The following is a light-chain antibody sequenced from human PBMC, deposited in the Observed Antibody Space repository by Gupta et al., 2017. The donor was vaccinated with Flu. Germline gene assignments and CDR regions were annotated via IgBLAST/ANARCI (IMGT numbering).Light chain of an antibody. CDR3: AAWDGSLAV. V-gene: IGLV1-44*01. CDR2: SND. J-gene: IGLJ1*01. CDR1: RSIIGSNT. Sequence: QSVLTQPPPTSGTPGQWITISCSGSRSIIGSNTVSWYQQLPGTSPKLLMYSNDQRPPGVPDRFSGSKSGTSASLAISGLQSEDEADYYCAAWDGSLAVFGTGTKVTVL.